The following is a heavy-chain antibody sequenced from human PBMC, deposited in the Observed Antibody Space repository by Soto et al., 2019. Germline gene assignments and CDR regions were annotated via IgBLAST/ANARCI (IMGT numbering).Heavy chain of an antibody. CDR3: AYRAMFRGVENWYAL. J-gene: IGHJ5*02. D-gene: IGHD3-10*01. V-gene: IGHV1-24*01. Sequence: ASVKLSCKVSAYTLTGLSMHWVRQAPGKGLEWMGGFDPEDGETIYAQKFQGRVTMTEDTSTDTAYMELSSLRSEDTAVYYCAYRAMFRGVENWYALWGQGSLVIVSS. CDR1: AYTLTGLS. CDR2: FDPEDGET.